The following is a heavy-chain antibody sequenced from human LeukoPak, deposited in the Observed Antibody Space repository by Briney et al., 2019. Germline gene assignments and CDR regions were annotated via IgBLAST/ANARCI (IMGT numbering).Heavy chain of an antibody. CDR3: ARDIGDCSSGRCYSDYIHY. J-gene: IGHJ4*02. D-gene: IGHD2-15*01. V-gene: IGHV3-9*01. CDR2: ISWDSGGI. Sequence: GRSLRLSCAASGFNFDAYAMHWVRQLPGKGLEWVSGISWDSGGIGYADSVKGRFTISRDNAKNSLNLQMDSLRAEDTAVYYCARDIGDCSSGRCYSDYIHYWGQGTLVTVSS. CDR1: GFNFDAYA.